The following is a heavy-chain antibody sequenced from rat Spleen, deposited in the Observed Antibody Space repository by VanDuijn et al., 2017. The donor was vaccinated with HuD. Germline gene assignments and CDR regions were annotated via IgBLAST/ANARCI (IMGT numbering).Heavy chain of an antibody. J-gene: IGHJ4*01. CDR2: ITNTGGST. D-gene: IGHD1-12*02. CDR3: TSGADYYDGTYYLGVMDA. V-gene: IGHV5-31*01. CDR1: GFTFNNYW. Sequence: EVQLVESGGGLVQPGRSLKLSCVASGFTFNNYWMTWIRQAPGKGLEWVASITNTGGSTYYPDSVKGRFTISRDNAKSTLYLQMNSLRSEDTATLYCTSGADYYDGTYYLGVMDAWGQGASVTVS.